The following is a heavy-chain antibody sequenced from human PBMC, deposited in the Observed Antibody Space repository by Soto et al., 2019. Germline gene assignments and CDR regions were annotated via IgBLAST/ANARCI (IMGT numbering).Heavy chain of an antibody. Sequence: QITLKESGPTLVKPTQTLTLTCTFSGFSLSTSGVGVCWIRQPPGKALEWLALIYWDDDKRYSPSLKSRLTITKDTSKNQVVLTMTNMDPVDTATYYCAHIYTAMVTIEYWGQGTLVTVSS. CDR2: IYWDDDK. D-gene: IGHD5-18*01. V-gene: IGHV2-5*02. CDR3: AHIYTAMVTIEY. J-gene: IGHJ4*02. CDR1: GFSLSTSGVG.